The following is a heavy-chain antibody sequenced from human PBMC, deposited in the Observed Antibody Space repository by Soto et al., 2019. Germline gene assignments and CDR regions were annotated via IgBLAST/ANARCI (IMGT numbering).Heavy chain of an antibody. Sequence: QVQLVESGGGVVQPGRSLRLSCAASGFTFSSYGMHWVRQAPGKGLEWVAVIWYDGSNKYYADSVKGRFTISRDNSKNTLYLQMNSLRAEDTAVYYCASQGAPAASKRDYYYYYMDVWGKGTTVTVSS. J-gene: IGHJ6*03. V-gene: IGHV3-33*01. CDR1: GFTFSSYG. D-gene: IGHD2-2*01. CDR2: IWYDGSNK. CDR3: ASQGAPAASKRDYYYYYMDV.